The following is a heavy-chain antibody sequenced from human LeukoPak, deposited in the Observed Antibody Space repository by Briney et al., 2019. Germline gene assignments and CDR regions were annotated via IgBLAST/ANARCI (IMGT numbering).Heavy chain of an antibody. CDR2: IYYSGST. CDR1: GGSISSSSYY. V-gene: IGHV4-39*01. Sequence: PSETLSLTCTVSGGSISSSSYYWGWIRQPPGKGLEWIGSIYYSGSTYYNPSLKSRVTISVDTSKNQFSLKLSSVTAADTAVYYCARLGKDRTQYYYDSSGYYSFFDYWGQGTLVTVSS. J-gene: IGHJ4*02. D-gene: IGHD3-22*01. CDR3: ARLGKDRTQYYYDSSGYYSFFDY.